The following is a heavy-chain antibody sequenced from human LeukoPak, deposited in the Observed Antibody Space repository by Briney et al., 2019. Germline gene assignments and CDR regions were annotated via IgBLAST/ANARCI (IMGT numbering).Heavy chain of an antibody. Sequence: PSETLSLTCTVSGGSISSSSHYWGWIRQPPGKGLEWIGSIYYSGSTYYNPSLKSRVTISVDTSKNQFSLKLSSVTAADTAVYYCATWITMIVVVTSYWGQGTLVTVSS. CDR3: ATWITMIVVVTSY. CDR1: GGSISSSSHY. V-gene: IGHV4-39*01. D-gene: IGHD3-22*01. CDR2: IYYSGST. J-gene: IGHJ4*02.